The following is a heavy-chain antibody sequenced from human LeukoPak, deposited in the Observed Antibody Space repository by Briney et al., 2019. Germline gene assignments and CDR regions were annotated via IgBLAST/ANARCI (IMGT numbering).Heavy chain of an antibody. D-gene: IGHD3-22*01. Sequence: SETLSLTCSVSGGSISSGSYFWGWVRQPPGRGLECIGSLSYSGNTYDNPSLKSRVTISVDTSKNQFSLKLTSVTAADTAEYYCASLYYDSSGYSNWFDPWGQGTLVTVSS. CDR2: LSYSGNT. J-gene: IGHJ5*02. CDR1: GGSISSGSYF. V-gene: IGHV4-39*01. CDR3: ASLYYDSSGYSNWFDP.